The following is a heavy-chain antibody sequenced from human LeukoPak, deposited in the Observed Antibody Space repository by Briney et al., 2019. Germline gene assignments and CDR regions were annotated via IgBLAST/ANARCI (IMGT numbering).Heavy chain of an antibody. J-gene: IGHJ4*02. V-gene: IGHV3-30*18. Sequence: GGSLRLSCAASGFTFSSYGMHWVRQAPGKGLEWVAVISYDGSNKYYADSVKGRFTISRDNSKNTLYLQMNSLRAEDTAAYYCAKDPSHYYDSSGYYFDYWGQGTLVTVSS. CDR3: AKDPSHYYDSSGYYFDY. D-gene: IGHD3-22*01. CDR1: GFTFSSYG. CDR2: ISYDGSNK.